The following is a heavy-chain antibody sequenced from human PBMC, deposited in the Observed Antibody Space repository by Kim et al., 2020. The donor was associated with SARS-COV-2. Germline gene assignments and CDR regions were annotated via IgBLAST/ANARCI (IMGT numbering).Heavy chain of an antibody. CDR2: IYYSGST. J-gene: IGHJ4*02. D-gene: IGHD3-10*01. Sequence: ETLSLTCTVSGGSISSSSYYWGWIRQPPGKGLEWIGSIYYSGSTYYNPSLKSRVTISVDTSKNQFSLKLSSVTAADTAVYYCARLSGRVVRGWGQGTLVTVSS. CDR3: ARLSGRVVRG. V-gene: IGHV4-39*01. CDR1: GGSISSSSYY.